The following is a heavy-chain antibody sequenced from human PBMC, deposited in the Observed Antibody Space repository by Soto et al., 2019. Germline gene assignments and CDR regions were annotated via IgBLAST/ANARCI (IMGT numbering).Heavy chain of an antibody. CDR3: ARRAETNGWNGFGADKYYFDF. CDR2: MNPNTGNS. D-gene: IGHD1-1*01. Sequence: QVQLVQSGAEVRKPGASVKVSCEASGYTFTSYDIYWVRQASGQGLEWMGWMNPNTGNSGYAQKFQGRVTMTSDTSISTAHMELSSLRSEDTAVYYCARRAETNGWNGFGADKYYFDFWGQGTQVTVSS. CDR1: GYTFTSYD. J-gene: IGHJ4*02. V-gene: IGHV1-8*01.